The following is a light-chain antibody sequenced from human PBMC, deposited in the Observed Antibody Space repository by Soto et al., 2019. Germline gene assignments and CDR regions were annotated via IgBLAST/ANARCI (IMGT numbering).Light chain of an antibody. Sequence: QSALTQPASVSGSPGQSITLSCTGTSSDIGDYDYGSWYQRHPGKALKLIIYDVNNRPSGVSDRFSGSKSGNTASLTISGLQAEDEADYYCTSYSSGSTHVIFGGGTKLTVL. V-gene: IGLV2-14*03. CDR2: DVN. CDR3: TSYSSGSTHVI. CDR1: SSDIGDYDY. J-gene: IGLJ2*01.